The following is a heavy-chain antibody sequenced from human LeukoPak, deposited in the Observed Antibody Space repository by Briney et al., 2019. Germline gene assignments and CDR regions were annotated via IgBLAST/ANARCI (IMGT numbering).Heavy chain of an antibody. CDR2: IIPIFGTA. D-gene: IGHD2-2*01. J-gene: IGHJ6*04. CDR1: GGTFSSYA. CDR3: ARDGGLGDIVVVPAAKEGYYGMDV. Sequence: SVKVSCKASGGTFSSYAISWVRQAPGQGLEWMGGIIPIFGTANYAQKFQGRVTITADESTSTAYMELSSLRSEDTAVYYCARDGGLGDIVVVPAAKEGYYGMDVWGKGTTVTVSS. V-gene: IGHV1-69*13.